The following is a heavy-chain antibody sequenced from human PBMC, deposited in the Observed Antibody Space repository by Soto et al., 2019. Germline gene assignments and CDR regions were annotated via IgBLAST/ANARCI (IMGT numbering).Heavy chain of an antibody. D-gene: IGHD3-9*01. CDR3: ARAPRYFIPTPCFSEVTLFAP. CDR2: ISSFNGNT. CDR1: GYTFTSYG. J-gene: IGHJ5*02. Sequence: ASVKVSCKASGYTFTSYGISWVRQAPGQGLEWMGWISSFNGNTNYAQKVQGRVTLTTDTSTSTTYMELRSLRSDDTAVYYCARAPRYFIPTPCFSEVTLFAPWGQGSLVLGSS. V-gene: IGHV1-18*04.